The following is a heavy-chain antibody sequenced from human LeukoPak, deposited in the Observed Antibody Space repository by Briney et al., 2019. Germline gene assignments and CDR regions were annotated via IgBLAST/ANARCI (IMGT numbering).Heavy chain of an antibody. CDR1: GGSISSGDYY. D-gene: IGHD6-13*01. V-gene: IGHV4-30-4*08. CDR2: IYYSGST. J-gene: IGHJ4*02. CDR3: ARALPGIAAAGRDHLDY. Sequence: SETLSLTCTVSGGSISSGDYYWSWIRQPPGKGLEWIGYIYYSGSTYYNPSLKSRVTISVDTSKNQFSLKLSSVTAADTAVYYCARALPGIAAAGRDHLDYWGQGTLGTVSS.